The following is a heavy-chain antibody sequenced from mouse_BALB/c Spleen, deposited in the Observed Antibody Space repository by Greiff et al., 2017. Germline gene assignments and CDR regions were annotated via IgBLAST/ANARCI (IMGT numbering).Heavy chain of an antibody. CDR3: LIYYGAY. Sequence: VQLQQSGAELVRSGASVKLSCTASGFNIKDYYMHWVKQRPEQGLEWIGWIDPENGDTEYAPKFQGKATMTADTSSNTAYLQLSSLTSEDTAVYYCLIYYGAYWGQGTTLTVSA. CDR2: IDPENGDT. D-gene: IGHD1-1*01. CDR1: GFNIKDYY. V-gene: IGHV14-4*02. J-gene: IGHJ2*01.